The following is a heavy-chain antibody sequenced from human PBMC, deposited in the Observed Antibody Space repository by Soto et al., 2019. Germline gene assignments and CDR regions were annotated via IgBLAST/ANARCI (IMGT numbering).Heavy chain of an antibody. J-gene: IGHJ4*02. D-gene: IGHD1-1*01. Sequence: QVHLQESGPGLVKPSGTLSLTCDVSGDSISSSLWWSWVRQTPGKGLEWIGEIYHSGSINYNPSLKSRVTILADRSKNQFSLTLTAVTAADTAVYYCATSQLGEYFDNWGQGTLVTVSS. V-gene: IGHV4-4*02. CDR2: IYHSGSI. CDR3: ATSQLGEYFDN. CDR1: GDSISSSLW.